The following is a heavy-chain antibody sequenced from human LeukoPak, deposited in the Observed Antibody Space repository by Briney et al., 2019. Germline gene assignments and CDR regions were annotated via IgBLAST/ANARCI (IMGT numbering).Heavy chain of an antibody. CDR3: AKEEEQWLELGHFPH. CDR1: GFTFGAYG. D-gene: IGHD6-19*01. Sequence: GGSLRLSCAASGFTFGAYGLHWVRRAPGKGLEWVALIRYDGQNKYYADSVKGRSTVSRDNSKNTLFLQMNSLTPDDTAVYYCAKEEEQWLELGHFPHWGQGTLVIVSS. V-gene: IGHV3-30*02. CDR2: IRYDGQNK. J-gene: IGHJ1*01.